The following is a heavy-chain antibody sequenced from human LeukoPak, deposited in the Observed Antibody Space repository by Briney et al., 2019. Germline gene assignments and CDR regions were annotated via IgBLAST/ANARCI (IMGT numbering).Heavy chain of an antibody. Sequence: GGSLRLSCAASGFTFSKYKMHWVRQAPGKGLVWVSRINSDGSSTTYADSVKGRFTISRDNAKNTLFLQMESLRPEDTAVYYRARAFGYSPFDYWGQGTLVTVSA. V-gene: IGHV3-74*01. CDR3: ARAFGYSPFDY. CDR1: GFTFSKYK. J-gene: IGHJ4*02. CDR2: INSDGSST. D-gene: IGHD5-18*01.